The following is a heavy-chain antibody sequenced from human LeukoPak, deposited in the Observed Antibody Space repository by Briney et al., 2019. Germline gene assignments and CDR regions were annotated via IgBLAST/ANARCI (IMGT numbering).Heavy chain of an antibody. CDR3: ARGAAPLY. J-gene: IGHJ4*02. V-gene: IGHV4-61*02. CDR2: IYTSGST. D-gene: IGHD6-13*01. Sequence: SQTLSLTCTVSGGSISSGSYYWSWIRQPAGKGLEWIGRIYTSGSTNYNPSLKSRVTISVDTSKNQFSLKLSSVTAADTAAYYCARGAAPLYWGQGTLVTVSS. CDR1: GGSISSGSYY.